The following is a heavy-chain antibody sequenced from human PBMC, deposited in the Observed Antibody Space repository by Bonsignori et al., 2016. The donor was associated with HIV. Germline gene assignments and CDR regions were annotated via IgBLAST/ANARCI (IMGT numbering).Heavy chain of an antibody. Sequence: VRQMPGKGLEWMGGIIPMLGMANFAQKFQGRVTITADKSTSTAYMELSSLRSEDTAVYYCADLYYDSSGYPAYFQHWGQGTLVTVSS. D-gene: IGHD3-22*01. J-gene: IGHJ1*01. CDR3: ADLYYDSSGYPAYFQH. V-gene: IGHV1-69*10. CDR2: IIPMLGMA.